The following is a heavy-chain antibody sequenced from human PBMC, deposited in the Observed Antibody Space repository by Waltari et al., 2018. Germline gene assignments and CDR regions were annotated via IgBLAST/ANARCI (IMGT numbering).Heavy chain of an antibody. V-gene: IGHV5-51*01. CDR1: GYSFTSYW. J-gene: IGHJ4*02. Sequence: EVQLVQSGAEVKKPGESLKISCKGSGYSFTSYWIGWVRQMPGKGLEWMGILYPGDSDTRYSPSFQGQVTISADKSISTAYLQWSSLKASDTAMYYCARVVYDSSGYYYAYFDYWGQGTLVTVSS. CDR2: LYPGDSDT. D-gene: IGHD3-22*01. CDR3: ARVVYDSSGYYYAYFDY.